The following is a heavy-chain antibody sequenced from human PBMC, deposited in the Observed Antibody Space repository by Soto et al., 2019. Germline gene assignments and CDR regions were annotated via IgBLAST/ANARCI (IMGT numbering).Heavy chain of an antibody. V-gene: IGHV4-61*01. CDR2: IYYSGST. J-gene: IGHJ4*02. CDR3: ARDPDY. CDR1: GGSVSSGSYH. Sequence: SETLSLTCTVSGGSVSSGSYHWSWIRQPPGKGLEWIGYIYYSGSTNYNPSLKSRVTISVDTSKNQFSLKLSSVTAADTAVNYCARDPDYWGQGTLVTVSS.